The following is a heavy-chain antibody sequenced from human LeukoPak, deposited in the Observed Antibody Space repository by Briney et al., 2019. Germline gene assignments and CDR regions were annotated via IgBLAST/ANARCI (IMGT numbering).Heavy chain of an antibody. CDR2: INPNSGGT. Sequence: ASVKVSCKASGYTFTGYYMHWVRQAPGQGLEWMGRINPNSGGTNYAQKFQGRVTMTRDTSISTAYMELSRLRSDDTAVYYCARGCSSSRGSFDYWGQGTLVTVSS. J-gene: IGHJ4*02. D-gene: IGHD6-6*01. CDR3: ARGCSSSRGSFDY. CDR1: GYTFTGYY. V-gene: IGHV1-2*06.